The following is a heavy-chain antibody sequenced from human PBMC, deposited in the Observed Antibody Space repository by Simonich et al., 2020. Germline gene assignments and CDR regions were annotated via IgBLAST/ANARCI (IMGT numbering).Heavy chain of an antibody. J-gene: IGHJ3*02. CDR2: ISYEGSNK. CDR3: AREGLLLDAFDI. CDR1: GFTFSSYA. V-gene: IGHV3-30*04. D-gene: IGHD2-15*01. Sequence: QVQLVESGGGVVQPGRSLRLSCAASGFTFSSYAMHWVRQAPGKGVGWVAVISYEGSNKYYANSVKGRFTISRDNSKNTLYLQMNSLRAEDTAVYYCAREGLLLDAFDIWGQGTMVTVSS.